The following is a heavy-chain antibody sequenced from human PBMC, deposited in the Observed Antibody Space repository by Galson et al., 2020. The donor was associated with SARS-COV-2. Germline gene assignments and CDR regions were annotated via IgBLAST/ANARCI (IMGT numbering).Heavy chain of an antibody. V-gene: IGHV3-33*06. D-gene: IGHD5-12*01. CDR1: GFTFSDFG. CDR3: AKEATPRHHDVILDY. CDR2: IFFDGSGQ. Sequence: QAGGSLRLSCSTSGFTFSDFGFHWVRQAPGKGLQWVAAIFFDGSGQYYADSVKGRFAISRDSSTNTVYLQMTNVRAEDTAVYYCAKEATPRHHDVILDYWGQGTLVAVSS. J-gene: IGHJ4*02.